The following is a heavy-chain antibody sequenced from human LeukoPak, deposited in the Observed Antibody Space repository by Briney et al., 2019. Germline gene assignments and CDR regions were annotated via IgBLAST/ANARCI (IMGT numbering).Heavy chain of an antibody. Sequence: SETLSLTCTASGGSISNYFWSWIRQPPGKGLECIGYISYSDSTNYNPSLKSRVTVSVDTSKNQFSLKLTSVTAADTAVYYCARQTGSGLFILPGGQGTLVTVSS. D-gene: IGHD3/OR15-3a*01. CDR3: ARQTGSGLFILP. CDR2: ISYSDST. J-gene: IGHJ4*02. V-gene: IGHV4-59*08. CDR1: GGSISNYF.